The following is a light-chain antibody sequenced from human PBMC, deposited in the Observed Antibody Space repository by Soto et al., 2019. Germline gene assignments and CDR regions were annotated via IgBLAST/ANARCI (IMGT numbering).Light chain of an antibody. V-gene: IGKV1-6*01. J-gene: IGKJ4*01. CDR3: LQDNDDPLT. Sequence: AIQMTQSPSSLSASVGDRVTITCRASQGIRDDLAWYQQKPGKAPKVLIYAASILESGVPSRFSGSGSGTDFTLTISSLQPEDFATYYCLQDNDDPLTFGGGTKVDIK. CDR1: QGIRDD. CDR2: AAS.